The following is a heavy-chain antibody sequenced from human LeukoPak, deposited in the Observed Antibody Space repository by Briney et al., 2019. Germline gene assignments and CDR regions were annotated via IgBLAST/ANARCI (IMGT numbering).Heavy chain of an antibody. CDR2: IYYSGST. D-gene: IGHD3-22*01. V-gene: IGHV4-39*07. CDR3: AREKSDIRITMIVVVKRGAFDI. Sequence: SETLSLTCTVSGGSISSSSYYWGWLRQPPGKGLEWIVSIYYSGSTYYNPSLKSRVTISVDTSKNQFSLKLSAVTAADTAVYYCAREKSDIRITMIVVVKRGAFDIWGQGTMVTVSS. J-gene: IGHJ3*02. CDR1: GGSISSSSYY.